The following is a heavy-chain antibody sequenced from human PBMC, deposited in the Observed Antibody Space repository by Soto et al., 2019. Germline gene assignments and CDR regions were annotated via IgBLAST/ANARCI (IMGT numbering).Heavy chain of an antibody. J-gene: IGHJ5*02. CDR1: GFTFSSYG. Sequence: GGSLRLSCAASGFTFSSYGMHWVRQAPGKGLEWVAVISYDGSNKYYADSVKGRFTISRDNSKNTLYLQMNSLRAEDTAVYYCAKTFFDWLFEGWFDPWGQGTLVTVSS. V-gene: IGHV3-30*18. D-gene: IGHD3-9*01. CDR2: ISYDGSNK. CDR3: AKTFFDWLFEGWFDP.